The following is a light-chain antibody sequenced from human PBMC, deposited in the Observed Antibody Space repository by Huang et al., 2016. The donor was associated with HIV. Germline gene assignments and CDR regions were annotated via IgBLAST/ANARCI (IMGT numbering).Light chain of an antibody. V-gene: IGKV1-12*01. J-gene: IGKJ4*01. Sequence: TQSPSSVSASVGDRVTISCRASQPISSWLAWYQQKPGKAPRLLIYAASSLQSGVPSRFSGSDFGTDFTLTISSLQPDDFATYYCQQANSLSLTFGGGTKV. CDR1: QPISSW. CDR2: AAS. CDR3: QQANSLSLT.